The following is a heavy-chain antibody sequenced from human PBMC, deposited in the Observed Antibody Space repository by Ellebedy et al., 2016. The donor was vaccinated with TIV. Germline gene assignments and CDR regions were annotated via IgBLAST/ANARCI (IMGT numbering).Heavy chain of an antibody. CDR1: GGSISSSSYY. CDR3: ARTTAVAGTYYYGMDV. J-gene: IGHJ6*02. CDR2: IHYSGST. D-gene: IGHD6-19*01. Sequence: SETLSLTCIVSGGSISSSSYYWGWIRQPPGKGLEWIGSIHYSGSTNYNPSLKSRVTISVDTSKNQFSLKLSSVTAADTAVYYCARTTAVAGTYYYGMDVWGQGTTVTVSS. V-gene: IGHV4-39*07.